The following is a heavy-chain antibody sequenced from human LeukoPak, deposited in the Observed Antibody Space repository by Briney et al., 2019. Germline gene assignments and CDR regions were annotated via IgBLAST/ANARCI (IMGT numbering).Heavy chain of an antibody. CDR2: IYSGGKT. V-gene: IGHV3-53*01. Sequence: GGSLRLSCAVSGFTASDYYMSWVRQAPGKGLEWVSVIYSGGKTYYADSVKGRLTISRDDSKNTLHLQMNSLRAEDTAVYYCARHVSTKTGYFDHWGQGTLVTVSS. CDR3: ARHVSTKTGYFDH. D-gene: IGHD3-3*02. J-gene: IGHJ4*02. CDR1: GFTASDYY.